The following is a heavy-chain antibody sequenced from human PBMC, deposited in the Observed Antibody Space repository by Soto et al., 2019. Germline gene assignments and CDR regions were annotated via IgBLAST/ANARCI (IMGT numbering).Heavy chain of an antibody. CDR3: AASILYYGMDV. CDR2: IYPGDSDT. CDR1: GYTFTNYW. V-gene: IGHV5-51*01. J-gene: IGHJ6*02. Sequence: ESLTISFTGSGYTFTNYWIGWVRQMPGKGLEWMGIIYPGDSDTKYNPSFQGQVTISADKSITTTYLRWTSLKASDTAIYYCAASILYYGMDVWGQGTTVTVYS.